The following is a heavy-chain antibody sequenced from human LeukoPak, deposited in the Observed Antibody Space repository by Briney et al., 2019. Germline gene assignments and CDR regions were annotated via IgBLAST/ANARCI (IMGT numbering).Heavy chain of an antibody. Sequence: PGGSLRLSCAASGFTFSSYWKSWVRQAPGKGVEWVANIKQDGSEKYYVDSVKGRFTISRDNAKNSLYLQMNSLRAEDTAVYYCARYRRDSTAVPGIDYWGQGTLVTVSS. CDR3: ARYRRDSTAVPGIDY. D-gene: IGHD6-19*01. V-gene: IGHV3-7*01. J-gene: IGHJ4*02. CDR2: IKQDGSEK. CDR1: GFTFSSYW.